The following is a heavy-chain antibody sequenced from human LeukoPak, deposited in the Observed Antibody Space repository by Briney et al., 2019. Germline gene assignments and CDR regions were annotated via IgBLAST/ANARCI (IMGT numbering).Heavy chain of an antibody. CDR3: ARDNSVGDNAWWFDP. Sequence: NPSETLSLTCTVSGYSISSGYYWGWIRQAPGKGLEWIGSIYNSGSTYYNPSLKSRVTISVDMSKNQFSLKMSSVTAADTAVYYCARDNSVGDNAWWFDPWGQGTLVTVSS. J-gene: IGHJ5*02. CDR1: GYSISSGYY. V-gene: IGHV4-38-2*02. D-gene: IGHD1-26*01. CDR2: IYNSGST.